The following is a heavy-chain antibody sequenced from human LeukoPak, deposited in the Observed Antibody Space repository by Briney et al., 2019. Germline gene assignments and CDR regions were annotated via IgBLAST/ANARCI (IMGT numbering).Heavy chain of an antibody. J-gene: IGHJ6*02. CDR2: INLSGST. D-gene: IGHD3-3*01. CDR3: ARDYDFWSGYRAYYYYYGMDV. Sequence: SETLSLTCAVYGGSFSGYYWSWIRQPPGKGLEWIGEINLSGSTNYNPSLKSRVTISVDTSKNQFSLKLSSVTAADTAVYYCARDYDFWSGYRAYYYYYGMDVWGQGTTVTVSS. V-gene: IGHV4-34*01. CDR1: GGSFSGYY.